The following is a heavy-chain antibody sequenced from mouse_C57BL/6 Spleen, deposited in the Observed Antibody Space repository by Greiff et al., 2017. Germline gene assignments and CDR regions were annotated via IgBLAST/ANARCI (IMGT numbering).Heavy chain of an antibody. V-gene: IGHV1-55*01. Sequence: QVQLQQPGAELVKPGASVKMSCKASGYTFTSSWITWVKQRPGQGLEWIGDIYPGSGSTNYNEKFKSKATLTVDTSSSPAYMQLSSLTSEDSAVYYCARKPSTGRGRAWFAYWGQGTLVTVSA. CDR2: IYPGSGST. CDR3: ARKPSTGRGRAWFAY. D-gene: IGHD4-1*02. J-gene: IGHJ3*01. CDR1: GYTFTSSW.